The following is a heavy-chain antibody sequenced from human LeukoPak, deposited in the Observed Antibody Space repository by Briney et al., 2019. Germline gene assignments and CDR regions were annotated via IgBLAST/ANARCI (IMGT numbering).Heavy chain of an antibody. Sequence: GRSLRLSCAASGFTFSSYGMHWVRQAPGKGLEWVAVISYDGSNKYYADSVKGRFTISRDNSKNTLFLQMNSLRAEDTAVYYCAKSTSDIAYDIWGQGTTVTVSS. D-gene: IGHD1-1*01. CDR3: AKSTSDIAYDI. J-gene: IGHJ3*02. V-gene: IGHV3-30*18. CDR2: ISYDGSNK. CDR1: GFTFSSYG.